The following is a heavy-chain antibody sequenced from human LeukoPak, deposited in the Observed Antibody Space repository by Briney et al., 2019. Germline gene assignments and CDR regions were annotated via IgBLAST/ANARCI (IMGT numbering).Heavy chain of an antibody. CDR2: IIPIFGTA. CDR3: ARDVVPAAIVNWFDP. CDR1: GGTFSSYA. Sequence: GASVKVSCKASGGTFSSYAISWVRQAPGQGLEWMGGIIPIFGTANYAQKFQGRVTITADESTSTAYMELSGLRSEDTAVYYCARDVVPAAIVNWFDPWGQGTLVTVSS. D-gene: IGHD2-2*01. J-gene: IGHJ5*02. V-gene: IGHV1-69*13.